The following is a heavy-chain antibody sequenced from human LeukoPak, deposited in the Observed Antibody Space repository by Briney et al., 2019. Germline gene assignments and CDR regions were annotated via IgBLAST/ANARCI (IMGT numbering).Heavy chain of an antibody. CDR3: AKLGGHPLHNYYVGV. J-gene: IGHJ6*03. D-gene: IGHD3-16*01. Sequence: GGCLRLSFAASGLTFSSYAVSWVRQAPGKGLEWVSGILDRGYSTYYANSVKGRFTISRDNSHNTLYLQLNSLRAEDTAVYYCAKLGGHPLHNYYVGVWGKGTTVAVSS. CDR2: ILDRGYST. V-gene: IGHV3-23*01. CDR1: GLTFSSYA.